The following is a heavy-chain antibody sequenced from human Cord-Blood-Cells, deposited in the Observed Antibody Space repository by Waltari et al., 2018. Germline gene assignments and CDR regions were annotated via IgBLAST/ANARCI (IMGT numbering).Heavy chain of an antibody. CDR1: GYTFTGYY. V-gene: IGHV1-2*04. J-gene: IGHJ4*02. CDR2: INPNSGGK. CDR3: ARAWGGVDHFDY. Sequence: QVQLVQSGAEVKKPGASVKVSCKASGYTFTGYYMHWVRQAPGQGLEWMGWINPNSGGKNYGQKFQGWGTMTRDTSISTAYRERSRLRSDDTAVYYCARAWGGVDHFDYWGQGTLVTVSS. D-gene: IGHD3-16*01.